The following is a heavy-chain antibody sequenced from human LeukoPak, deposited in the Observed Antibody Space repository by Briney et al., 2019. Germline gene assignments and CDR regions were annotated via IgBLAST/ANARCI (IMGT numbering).Heavy chain of an antibody. CDR1: GFTFSNYW. V-gene: IGHV3-7*01. CDR3: ARDSGWHTFDY. Sequence: GGSLRLSCAASGFTFSNYWMAWVRQAPGKGREWVGHIKEDGSQKQYVDSVKGRFTISRDNAKKSLSLQMDSLRVEDTAVYYCARDSGWHTFDYWGQGTLVTASS. CDR2: IKEDGSQK. J-gene: IGHJ4*02. D-gene: IGHD6-19*01.